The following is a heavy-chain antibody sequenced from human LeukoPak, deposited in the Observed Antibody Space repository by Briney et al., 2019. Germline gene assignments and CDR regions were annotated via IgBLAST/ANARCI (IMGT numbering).Heavy chain of an antibody. CDR1: GFTFSVYY. CDR3: ARGYYDILTGYYFDY. D-gene: IGHD3-9*01. J-gene: IGHJ4*02. Sequence: GGSLRLSCAASGFTFSVYYMSWIRQAPGKGLEWVSYISSSSSYTNYADSVKGRFTISRDNAKNSLYLQMNSLRAEDTAVYYCARGYYDILTGYYFDYWGQGTLVTVSS. CDR2: ISSSSSYT. V-gene: IGHV3-11*06.